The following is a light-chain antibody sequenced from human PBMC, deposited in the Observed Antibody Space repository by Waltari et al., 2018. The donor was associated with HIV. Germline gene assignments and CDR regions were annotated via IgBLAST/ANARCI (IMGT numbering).Light chain of an antibody. CDR1: SSNIGSHT. CDR3: AAWDDSLNGVV. Sequence: QSVLTQPPSASETPGQRVTVSCSGSSSNIGSHTVNWYQQVLGAAPKLLISNNSQRPSGVPDRFSGSKSGTSASLAISGLQSEDDGHYYCAAWDDSLNGVVFGGGTKVTVL. CDR2: NNS. J-gene: IGLJ2*01. V-gene: IGLV1-44*01.